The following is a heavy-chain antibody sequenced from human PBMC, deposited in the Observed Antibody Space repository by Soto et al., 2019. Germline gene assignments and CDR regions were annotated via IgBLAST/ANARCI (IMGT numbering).Heavy chain of an antibody. D-gene: IGHD3-10*01. CDR1: GVTFSSYA. V-gene: IGHV1-69*13. CDR2: IIPIFGTA. J-gene: IGHJ4*02. Sequence: GASVKVSCKASGVTFSSYAISWVRQAPGQGLEWMGGIIPIFGTANYAQKFQGRVTITADESTSTAYMELSSLRSEDTAVYYCARDNPGGSYYLFNYWGQGTLVTVSS. CDR3: ARDNPGGSYYLFNY.